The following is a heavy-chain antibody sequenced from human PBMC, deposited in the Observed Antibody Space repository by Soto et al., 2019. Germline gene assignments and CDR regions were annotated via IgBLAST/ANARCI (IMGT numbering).Heavy chain of an antibody. V-gene: IGHV1-18*04. D-gene: IGHD3-22*01. Sequence: QIQLVQSGGEVKKPGASVKVSCKASGYTFRSYGIIWVRQAPGQGLEWVGWISAYNGDTNYAPKFQDRITLTTETSTATAYMELRSLRLDDTAVYYCARDWSRYYDNSGLIWFYWGQGSLVTVSS. CDR2: ISAYNGDT. J-gene: IGHJ4*02. CDR3: ARDWSRYYDNSGLIWFY. CDR1: GYTFRSYG.